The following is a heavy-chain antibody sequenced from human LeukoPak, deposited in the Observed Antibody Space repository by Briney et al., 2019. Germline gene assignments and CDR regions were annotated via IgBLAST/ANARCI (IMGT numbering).Heavy chain of an antibody. V-gene: IGHV3-33*01. CDR3: ARDPSRHCGGDCSFDY. J-gene: IGHJ4*02. CDR2: IWYDGSNK. Sequence: GGSLRLSCAASGFTFSSYGMHWVRQAPGKGLEWVAVIWYDGSNKYYADSVKGRFTISRDNSKNTLYLQMNSLRAEDTAVYYCARDPSRHCGGDCSFDYWSQGTLVTVSS. D-gene: IGHD2-21*02. CDR1: GFTFSSYG.